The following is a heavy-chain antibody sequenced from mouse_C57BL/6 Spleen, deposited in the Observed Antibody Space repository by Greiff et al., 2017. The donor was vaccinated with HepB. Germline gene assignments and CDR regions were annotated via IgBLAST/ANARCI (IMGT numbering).Heavy chain of an antibody. D-gene: IGHD1-1*01. CDR2: ISSGGDYI. CDR1: GFTFSSYA. Sequence: DVKLVESGEGLVKPGGSLKLSCAASGFTFSSYAMSWVRQTPEKRLEWVAYISSGGDYIYYAVTVKGRFTISRDNARNTLYLQMSSLKSEDTAMYYCTRGSHYYGSSYLYYFDYWGQGTTLTVSS. CDR3: TRGSHYYGSSYLYYFDY. V-gene: IGHV5-9-1*02. J-gene: IGHJ2*01.